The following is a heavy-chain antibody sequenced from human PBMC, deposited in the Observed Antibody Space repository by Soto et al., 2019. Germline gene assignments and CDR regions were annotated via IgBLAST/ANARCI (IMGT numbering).Heavy chain of an antibody. CDR2: ISWNSGSV. CDR3: TKRGAKAPGGQKDIVIVPARYFDY. J-gene: IGHJ4*02. Sequence: EVQLVESGGGLVQPGRSLRLSCAASGFTFDDYAMHWVRQAPGKGLEWVSGISWNSGSVGYADSVKGRFTISRDNAKNSLYLQMNSLRAEDTAFYYCTKRGAKAPGGQKDIVIVPARYFDYWGQGTLVTVSS. D-gene: IGHD2-2*01. V-gene: IGHV3-9*01. CDR1: GFTFDDYA.